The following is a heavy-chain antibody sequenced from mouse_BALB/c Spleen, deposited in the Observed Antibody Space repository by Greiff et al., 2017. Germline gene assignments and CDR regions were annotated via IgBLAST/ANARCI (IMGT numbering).Heavy chain of an antibody. D-gene: IGHD2-1*01. V-gene: IGHV1-87*01. CDR1: GYTFTSYW. J-gene: IGHJ4*01. CDR3: ARRWGNYDAMDY. Sequence: VQLQQSGAELARPGASVKLSCKASGYTFTSYWMQWVKQRPGQGLEWIGAIYPGDGDTRYTQKFKGKATLTADKSSSTAYMQLSSLASEDSAVYYCARRWGNYDAMDYWGQGTSVTVSS. CDR2: IYPGDGDT.